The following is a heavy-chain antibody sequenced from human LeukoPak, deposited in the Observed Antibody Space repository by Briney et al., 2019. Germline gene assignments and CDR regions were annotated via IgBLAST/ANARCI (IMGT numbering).Heavy chain of an antibody. CDR2: LSYDGTNK. V-gene: IGHV3-30*04. CDR3: AKDMISRSSGYFDY. Sequence: GGSLRLSCAASGFTFSSYAMHWLRQAPGKGLEWVAVLSYDGTNKYYADPVKGRFTISRDNAKNYLYLQINSLRAEDTALYYCAKDMISRSSGYFDYWGQGTLVTVSS. J-gene: IGHJ4*02. CDR1: GFTFSSYA. D-gene: IGHD3-22*01.